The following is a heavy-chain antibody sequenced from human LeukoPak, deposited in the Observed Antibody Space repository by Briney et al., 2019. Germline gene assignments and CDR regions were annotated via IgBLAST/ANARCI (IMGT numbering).Heavy chain of an antibody. Sequence: GGSLRLSCAASGFTFSSYAMSWVRQAPGKGLEWVSVIYSGGSTYYADSVKGRFTISRDNSKNTLYLQMNSLRAEDTAVYYCARVGARYYGSGSYDGYYFDYWGQGTLVTVSS. V-gene: IGHV3-53*01. CDR1: GFTFSSYA. CDR3: ARVGARYYGSGSYDGYYFDY. D-gene: IGHD3-10*01. J-gene: IGHJ4*02. CDR2: IYSGGST.